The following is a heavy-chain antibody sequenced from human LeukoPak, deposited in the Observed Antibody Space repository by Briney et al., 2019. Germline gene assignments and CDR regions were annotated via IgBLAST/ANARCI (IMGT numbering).Heavy chain of an antibody. D-gene: IGHD2-2*01. CDR1: GGSFSGYY. Sequence: SETLSLTCAVYGGSFSGYYWSWIRQPPGKGLEWIGEINHSGSTNYNPSLKSRVTISVDTSKNQFSLKLSSVTAADTAVYYCARQLVFCSSTSCPPRGFDYWGQETLVTVSS. CDR3: ARQLVFCSSTSCPPRGFDY. CDR2: INHSGST. J-gene: IGHJ4*02. V-gene: IGHV4-34*01.